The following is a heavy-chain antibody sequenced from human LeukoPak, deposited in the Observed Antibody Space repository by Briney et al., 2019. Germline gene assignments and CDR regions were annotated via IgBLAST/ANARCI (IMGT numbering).Heavy chain of an antibody. V-gene: IGHV3-33*01. CDR2: IWYDGGNK. Sequence: GGSLRLSCAASGFTFSGYGIHWVRQAPGKGLEWVAVIWYDGGNKHYADSVKGRFTISRDNSKNTLYLQMNSLRVEDTAVYYCARDIGDYYASGTSGFDYWGQGTLVTVSS. J-gene: IGHJ4*02. D-gene: IGHD3-10*01. CDR1: GFTFSGYG. CDR3: ARDIGDYYASGTSGFDY.